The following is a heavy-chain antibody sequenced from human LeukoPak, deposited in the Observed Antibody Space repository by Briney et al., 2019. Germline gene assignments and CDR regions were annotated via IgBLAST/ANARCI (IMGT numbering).Heavy chain of an antibody. CDR3: AAGSYGYWFFDL. CDR1: GGSISSGSYY. D-gene: IGHD1-26*01. Sequence: SETLSLTCTVSGGSISSGSYYWHWIRQPAGKGLEWIGRIYTSGSTNYNPSLKSRVTISVDTSKNQFSLKLSSVTAADTAVYYCAAGSYGYWFFDLWGRGTLVTVSS. CDR2: IYTSGST. J-gene: IGHJ2*01. V-gene: IGHV4-61*02.